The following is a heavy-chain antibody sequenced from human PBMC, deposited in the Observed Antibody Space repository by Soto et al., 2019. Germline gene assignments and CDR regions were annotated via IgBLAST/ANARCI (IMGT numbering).Heavy chain of an antibody. V-gene: IGHV1-8*01. Sequence: QVQLVQSGAEVKKPGASVKVSCKASGYTFTSYDINWVRQATGQGLEWTGWMNPNSGNTGYAQKFQGRVTMTRNTSISTAYMALTSLTSEHTAVYYSARARSFGWLDYWGQGTLVTVSS. D-gene: IGHD6-19*01. CDR3: ARARSFGWLDY. CDR1: GYTFTSYD. J-gene: IGHJ4*02. CDR2: MNPNSGNT.